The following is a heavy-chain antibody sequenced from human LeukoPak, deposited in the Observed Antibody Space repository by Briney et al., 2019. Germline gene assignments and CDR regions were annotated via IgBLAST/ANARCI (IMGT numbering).Heavy chain of an antibody. J-gene: IGHJ6*03. D-gene: IGHD3-3*01. CDR1: AFTFSGYG. CDR2: ISDSGGST. CDR3: AKDSQYYDFWSRYSNYYYYYMDV. Sequence: GGSLRLSCAASAFTFSGYGMTWVRQAPGKGLEWVSAISDSGGSTSYADSVKGRFTISRDISENTLYLQMNNLRAEDTAVYYCAKDSQYYDFWSRYSNYYYYYMDVWGKGTTVTVSS. V-gene: IGHV3-23*01.